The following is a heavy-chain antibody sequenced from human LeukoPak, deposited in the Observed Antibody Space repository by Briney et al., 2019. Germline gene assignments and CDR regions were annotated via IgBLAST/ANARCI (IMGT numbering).Heavy chain of an antibody. CDR1: GFTFSSYA. V-gene: IGHV3-23*01. CDR2: ISGSGGST. J-gene: IGHJ4*02. Sequence: GGSLRLSCAASGFTFSSYAMSWVRQAPGKGLEWVSAISGSGGSTYYADSVNGRFTISRDNSKNTLYLQMNSLRAEDTAVYYCAKGKTWDTAMAFDYWGQGTLVTVSS. CDR3: AKGKTWDTAMAFDY. D-gene: IGHD5-18*01.